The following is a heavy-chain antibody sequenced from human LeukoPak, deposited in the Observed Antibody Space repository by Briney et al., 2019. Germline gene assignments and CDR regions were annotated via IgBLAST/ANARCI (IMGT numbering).Heavy chain of an antibody. J-gene: IGHJ4*02. D-gene: IGHD2-15*01. V-gene: IGHV3-73*01. CDR1: GFTFSDSA. CDR3: TRHLIGSTPFDY. Sequence: GGSLKLSCAASGFTFSDSAFHWVRQASGKGLEWVGRIRSKPNSYATAYTASVKGRFTISRDDSKNMAYLQVNSLNTEDTAMYYCTRHLIGSTPFDYWGQGTLASVSS. CDR2: IRSKPNSYAT.